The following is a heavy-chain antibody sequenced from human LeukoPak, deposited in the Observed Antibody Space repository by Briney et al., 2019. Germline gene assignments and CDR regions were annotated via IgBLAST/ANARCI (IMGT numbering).Heavy chain of an antibody. CDR2: INQDGSVK. CDR1: GFTFSTYW. V-gene: IGHV3-7*01. Sequence: PGGSLRLSCAASGFTFSTYWMSWVRQAPGKGLQWVANINQDGSVKYYVDSVKGRFTISRDNAKNSLYLQMNSLRAEDTAVYYCARVPALNWFDPWGQGTLVTVSS. J-gene: IGHJ5*02. CDR3: ARVPALNWFDP.